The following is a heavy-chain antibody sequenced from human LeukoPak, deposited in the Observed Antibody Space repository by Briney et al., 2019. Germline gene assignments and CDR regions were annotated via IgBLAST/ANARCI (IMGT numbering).Heavy chain of an antibody. Sequence: PSETLSLTCTVSGGSISSSSYYWGWIRQPPGKGLEWIGSIYYSGSTYYNPSLKSRVAISVDRSKNKFPLKLSSVTAADTAVYYCASGTECGGDCYSLWGQGTLVTVSS. CDR2: IYYSGST. CDR3: ASGTECGGDCYSL. CDR1: GGSISSSSYY. D-gene: IGHD2-21*02. V-gene: IGHV4-39*06. J-gene: IGHJ4*02.